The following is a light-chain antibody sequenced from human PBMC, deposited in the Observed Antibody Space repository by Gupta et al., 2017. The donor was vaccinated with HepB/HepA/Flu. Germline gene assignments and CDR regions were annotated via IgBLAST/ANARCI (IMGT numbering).Light chain of an antibody. Sequence: SYVLTQPPSVSVAPGKAARITCGGNNIGSKSVHWYQQKPGQAPVLVVYDDSDRPSGIPERFSGSNSGNTATLTISRIEAGDEADYYCQVWDSSSDHPGVFGTGTKVTVL. CDR3: QVWDSSSDHPGV. CDR2: DDS. CDR1: NIGSKS. J-gene: IGLJ1*01. V-gene: IGLV3-21*03.